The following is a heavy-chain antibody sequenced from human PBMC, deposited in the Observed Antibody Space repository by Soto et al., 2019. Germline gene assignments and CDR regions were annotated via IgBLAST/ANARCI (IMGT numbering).Heavy chain of an antibody. Sequence: ALETLSLPCTVFGGSLSSSAYYWGWIRQPPGKGLEWIGRLYYSGYTYYNPSLKSRVTISVDPSKNQLSRKLRSVTAADTAVYYCARHRRVLCDLANGPHAGCNAWDQGALVTVS. D-gene: IGHD2-8*01. CDR1: GGSLSSSAYY. CDR3: ARHRRVLCDLANGPHAGCNA. CDR2: LYYSGYT. J-gene: IGHJ5*02. V-gene: IGHV4-39*01.